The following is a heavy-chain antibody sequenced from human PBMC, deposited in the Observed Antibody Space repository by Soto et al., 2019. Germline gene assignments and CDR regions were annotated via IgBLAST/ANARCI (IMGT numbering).Heavy chain of an antibody. J-gene: IGHJ4*02. Sequence: IQLVQSGAEVKRPGASVRVSCNTSGYIFTNYGVTWVRQAPGQGLEWVGWVRSYSGDAHYAQKLQGRVTMTTDTSTGTAYMELRSLRPDDSAIYYCARGIGIAGTIEPGDDYWGQGTLVTVSS. V-gene: IGHV1-18*04. D-gene: IGHD4-17*01. CDR2: VRSYSGDA. CDR1: GYIFTNYG. CDR3: ARGIGIAGTIEPGDDY.